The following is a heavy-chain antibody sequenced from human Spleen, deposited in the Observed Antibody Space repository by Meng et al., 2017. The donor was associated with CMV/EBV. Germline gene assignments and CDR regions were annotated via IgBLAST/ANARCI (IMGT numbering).Heavy chain of an antibody. V-gene: IGHV3-11*01. CDR2: ISGPGTTI. CDR3: ARAARYFDWTFDY. D-gene: IGHD3-9*01. J-gene: IGHJ4*02. Sequence: CAASGFTFRDYYMSWIRQAPGKGLEWVSYISGPGTTIYHADSVKGRFTISRDNAKTALYLEMNSLRAEDTAVYYCARAARYFDWTFDYWGQGTLVTVSS. CDR1: GFTFRDYY.